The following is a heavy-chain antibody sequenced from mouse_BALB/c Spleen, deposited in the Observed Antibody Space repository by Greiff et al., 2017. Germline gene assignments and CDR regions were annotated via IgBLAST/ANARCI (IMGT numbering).Heavy chain of an antibody. CDR2: IYPGGGYT. V-gene: IGHV1-63*02. D-gene: IGHD1-1*01. CDR1: GYTFTNYW. Sequence: QVQLKQSGAELVRPGTSVKISCKASGYTFTNYWLGWVKQRPGHGLEWIGDIYPGGGYTNYNEKFKGKATLTADTSSSTAYMQLSSLTSEDSAVYFCARCYGSSSYYFDYWGQGTTLTVSS. J-gene: IGHJ2*01. CDR3: ARCYGSSSYYFDY.